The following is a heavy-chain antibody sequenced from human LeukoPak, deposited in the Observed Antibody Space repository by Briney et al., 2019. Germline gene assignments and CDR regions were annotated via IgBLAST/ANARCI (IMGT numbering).Heavy chain of an antibody. CDR1: GFTFDDYA. Sequence: QPGRSLGLSCAVSGFTFDDYAMHWVRQVPGKGLEWVSGINWNSDSIGYADSVKGRFTTSRDNAKNSLYLQMNSLRAEDTAFYYCAINGGGDSGYGNFDYWGQGTLVTVSS. CDR3: AINGGGDSGYGNFDY. V-gene: IGHV3-9*01. CDR2: INWNSDSI. D-gene: IGHD5-12*01. J-gene: IGHJ4*02.